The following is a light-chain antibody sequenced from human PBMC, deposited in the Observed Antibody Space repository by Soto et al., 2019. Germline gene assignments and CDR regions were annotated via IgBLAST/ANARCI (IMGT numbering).Light chain of an antibody. CDR2: AAD. V-gene: IGKV1-9*01. Sequence: DVQLTQSPSFLSASVGHRVTITCRASQGISSSLAWYQQLPGKAPKLLIYAADTLQTGVPSRFSGSGSGTEFTLSISSLQPEDFATYYCQQLDSYPPSFGGRTKVDIK. CDR3: QQLDSYPPS. CDR1: QGISSS. J-gene: IGKJ4*01.